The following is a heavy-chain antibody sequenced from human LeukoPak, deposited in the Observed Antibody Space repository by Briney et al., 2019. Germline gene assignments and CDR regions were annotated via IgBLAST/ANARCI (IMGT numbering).Heavy chain of an antibody. CDR2: INYSGST. Sequence: SETLSLTCTVSGGPISSSSYYWGWIRQPPGKGLGWFGSINYSGSTYYNTSLTSRVTISIDTSKSQFSLKLSSVTAADTAVYYCARVNDWYVKNYFDYWGQGTLVIVSS. D-gene: IGHD2-21*01. CDR3: ARVNDWYVKNYFDY. J-gene: IGHJ4*02. V-gene: IGHV4-39*07. CDR1: GGPISSSSYY.